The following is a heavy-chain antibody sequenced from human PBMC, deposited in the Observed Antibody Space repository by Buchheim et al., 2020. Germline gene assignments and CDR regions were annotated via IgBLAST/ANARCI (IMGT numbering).Heavy chain of an antibody. Sequence: EVQLVESGGGLVQPGGSLRLSCAASGFTFSSYEMNWVRQAPGKGLEWVSFIRSGGSTIYYADSVKGRFTISRDNSKNSLYLHMNSLRAEETAVYYCARVPIESYGWYYFDYWGEGTL. CDR2: IRSGGSTI. D-gene: IGHD5-18*01. CDR3: ARVPIESYGWYYFDY. V-gene: IGHV3-48*03. J-gene: IGHJ4*02. CDR1: GFTFSSYE.